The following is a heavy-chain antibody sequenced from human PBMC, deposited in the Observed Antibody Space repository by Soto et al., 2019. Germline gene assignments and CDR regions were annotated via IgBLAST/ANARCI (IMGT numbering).Heavy chain of an antibody. CDR3: ARDPVGYYDFWSGYPYFDY. CDR2: ISYDGSNK. J-gene: IGHJ4*02. V-gene: IGHV3-30*03. Sequence: PGGSLRLSCAASGFTFSSYGMHWVRQAPGKGLEWVAVISYDGSNKYYADSVKGRFTISRDNSKNTLYLQMNSLRSDDTAVYYCARDPVGYYDFWSGYPYFDYWGQGTLVTVSS. D-gene: IGHD3-3*01. CDR1: GFTFSSYG.